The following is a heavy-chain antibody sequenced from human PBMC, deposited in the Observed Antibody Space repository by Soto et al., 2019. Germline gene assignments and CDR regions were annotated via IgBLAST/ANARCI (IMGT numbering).Heavy chain of an antibody. CDR3: AKDLLAAAGIGY. CDR1: GFTFSSYG. Sequence: PGRSLRLSCAASGFTFSSYGMHWVRKAPGKGLEWVAVISYDGSNKYYADSVKGRFTISRDNSKNTLYLQMNSLRAEDTAVYYCAKDLLAAAGIGYWGQGTLVTVSS. D-gene: IGHD6-13*01. J-gene: IGHJ4*02. V-gene: IGHV3-30*18. CDR2: ISYDGSNK.